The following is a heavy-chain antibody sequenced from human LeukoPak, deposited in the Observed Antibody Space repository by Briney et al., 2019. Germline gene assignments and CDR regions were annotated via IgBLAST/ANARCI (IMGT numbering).Heavy chain of an antibody. CDR3: ARGLLPGVGMGDY. CDR2: MNTDGSDR. V-gene: IGHV3-74*01. J-gene: IGHJ4*02. CDR1: GFTFKDYW. Sequence: GGSLTLSCAVSGFTFKDYWMHWVRQVPGKGLVWVSCMNTDGSDRRYAGSVEGRFTISRDSANNRLYLVMNSLRVEDTAVYYCARGLLPGVGMGDYWGQGTLITVSS. D-gene: IGHD6-13*01.